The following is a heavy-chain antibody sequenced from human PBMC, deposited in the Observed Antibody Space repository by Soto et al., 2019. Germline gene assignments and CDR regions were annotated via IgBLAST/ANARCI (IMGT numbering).Heavy chain of an antibody. Sequence: QVQLVESGGGVVQPGRSLRLSCAASVFAFSSYGMHWVRQAPGRGLEWVAVISYDGSNIYYADSVKGRFTISRENSTNTLFLQMNSLRAEDTAVYDWARPGRNFWSGRYYFDYWGQGTLVTVSS. V-gene: IGHV3-30*03. J-gene: IGHJ4*02. D-gene: IGHD3-3*01. CDR3: ARPGRNFWSGRYYFDY. CDR2: ISYDGSNI. CDR1: VFAFSSYG.